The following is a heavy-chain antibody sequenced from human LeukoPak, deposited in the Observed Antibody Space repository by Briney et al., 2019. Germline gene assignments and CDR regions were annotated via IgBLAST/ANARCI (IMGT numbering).Heavy chain of an antibody. D-gene: IGHD1/OR15-1a*01. Sequence: RRSLRLSCAASGFTFTTFGIHWVRQAPGKGLEWVAAISPDGNIEYYTDSVKGRFTISRDNSKNMIYLQMNSLRGEDSAVYYCAKINNDDDYWGQGTLVTVSS. CDR3: AKINNDDDY. V-gene: IGHV3-30*18. CDR1: GFTFTTFG. CDR2: ISPDGNIE. J-gene: IGHJ4*02.